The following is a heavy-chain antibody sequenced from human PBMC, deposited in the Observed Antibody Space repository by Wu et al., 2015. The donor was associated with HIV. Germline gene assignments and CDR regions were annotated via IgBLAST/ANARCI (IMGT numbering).Heavy chain of an antibody. J-gene: IGHJ4*02. Sequence: QVRLVQSGAEVKQPGSSVKVSCRASGGTFTNNVVSWVRQAPGQGLEWMGWININSGDSNFARKFRGRLTVTRDTSISTVYMDLSSLRSDDSAIYYCTRGTRNFPFDYWGQGTLVTVSS. V-gene: IGHV1-8*01. CDR1: GGTFTNNV. CDR2: ININSGDS. CDR3: TRGTRNFPFDY. D-gene: IGHD2/OR15-2a*01.